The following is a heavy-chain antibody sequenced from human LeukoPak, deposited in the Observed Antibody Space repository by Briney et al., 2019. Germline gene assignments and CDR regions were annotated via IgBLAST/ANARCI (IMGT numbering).Heavy chain of an antibody. Sequence: PSETLSLTCTVSGYSISSGYYWGWIRQPPGKGLEWIGSFYHSGSAYYNPSLKDRVTISVDTSKNQFSLNLSSVTAADTAVYYCAKAPGGWLEQFDYWGQGTLVTVSS. V-gene: IGHV4-38-2*02. CDR1: GYSISSGYY. D-gene: IGHD1/OR15-1a*01. CDR2: FYHSGSA. J-gene: IGHJ4*02. CDR3: AKAPGGWLEQFDY.